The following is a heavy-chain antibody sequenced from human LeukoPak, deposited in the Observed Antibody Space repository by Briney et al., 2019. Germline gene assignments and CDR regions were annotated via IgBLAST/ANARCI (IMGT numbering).Heavy chain of an antibody. J-gene: IGHJ4*02. CDR3: VRLRRNSDTSGFYYYYDF. Sequence: GGSPRLSCLASGYTFSSYSINWVRQAPGKGLEWVSSISVRSNYIYYADSVRGRFRISRDDARDSLYLQMNSLRAEDTAVYYCVRLRRNSDTSGFYYYYDFWGQGTLVTVSS. D-gene: IGHD3-22*01. CDR2: ISVRSNYI. CDR1: GYTFSSYS. V-gene: IGHV3-21*01.